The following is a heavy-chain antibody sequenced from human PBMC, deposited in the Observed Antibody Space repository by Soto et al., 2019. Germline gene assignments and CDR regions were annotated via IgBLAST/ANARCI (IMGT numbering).Heavy chain of an antibody. V-gene: IGHV3-66*01. CDR3: AREGYCSGGSCYDSVYY. CDR1: GFTVSSNY. Sequence: EVQLVESGGGLVQPGGSLRLSCAASGFTVSSNYMSWVRQAPGKGLEWVSVIYSGGSTYYADSVKGRFTISRDNSKNTLYLQMNSLRAEDTAVYYCAREGYCSGGSCYDSVYYWGQGTLVTVSS. J-gene: IGHJ4*02. CDR2: IYSGGST. D-gene: IGHD2-15*01.